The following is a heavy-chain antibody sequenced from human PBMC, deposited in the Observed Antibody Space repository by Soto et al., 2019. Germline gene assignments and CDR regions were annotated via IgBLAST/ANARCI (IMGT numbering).Heavy chain of an antibody. J-gene: IGHJ6*03. V-gene: IGHV4-59*01. D-gene: IGHD1-26*01. CDR1: GGSISSYY. CDR2: IYYSGST. Sequence: SETLSLTCTVSGGSISSYYWSWIRQPPGKGLEWIGYIYYSGSTNYNPSLKSRVTISVDTSKNQFSLKLSSVTAADTAVYYCARGGPTLYYYYMDVWGKGTTVTVSS. CDR3: ARGGPTLYYYYMDV.